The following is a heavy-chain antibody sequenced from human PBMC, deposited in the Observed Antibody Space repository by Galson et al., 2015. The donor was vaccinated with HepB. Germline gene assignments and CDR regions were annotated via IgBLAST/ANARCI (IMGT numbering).Heavy chain of an antibody. D-gene: IGHD6-13*01. CDR3: AAGSNYYYSGMDV. CDR2: ISYDGSNK. V-gene: IGHV3-30-3*01. CDR1: GFTFSTYA. Sequence: SLRLSCAASGFTFSTYAMHWVRQAPGKGLEWVAVISYDGSNKYYADSVKGRFTISRDNSKNTLYLQMNSLRAEDTAVYYCAAGSNYYYSGMDVWGQGTTVTVSS. J-gene: IGHJ6*02.